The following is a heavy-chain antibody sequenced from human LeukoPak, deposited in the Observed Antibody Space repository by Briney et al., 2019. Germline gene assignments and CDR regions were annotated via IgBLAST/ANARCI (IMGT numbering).Heavy chain of an antibody. CDR2: IYYSGST. V-gene: IGHV4-59*01. CDR1: GGSISSYY. Sequence: SGTLSLTCTVSGGSISSYYWSWIRQPPGKGLEWIGYIYYSGSTNYNPSLKSRVTISVDTSKNQFSLKLSSVTAADTAVYYCARTVWFGEYAFDIWGQGTMVTVSS. CDR3: ARTVWFGEYAFDI. D-gene: IGHD3-10*01. J-gene: IGHJ3*02.